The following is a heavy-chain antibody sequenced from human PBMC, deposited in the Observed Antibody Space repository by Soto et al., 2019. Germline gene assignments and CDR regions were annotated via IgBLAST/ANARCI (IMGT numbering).Heavy chain of an antibody. D-gene: IGHD6-13*01. Sequence: PGGSLRLSCSVSGFTFSSYGMSCVRKAQGKGLEWVSAISGGTSSTYYADPVKGRFTISRDNSKNTLYLQMNSLRAEDTAVYYCAKERWAAAGTPTLDYWGQRALVTVSS. V-gene: IGHV3-23*01. CDR3: AKERWAAAGTPTLDY. J-gene: IGHJ4*02. CDR1: GFTFSSYG. CDR2: ISGGTSST.